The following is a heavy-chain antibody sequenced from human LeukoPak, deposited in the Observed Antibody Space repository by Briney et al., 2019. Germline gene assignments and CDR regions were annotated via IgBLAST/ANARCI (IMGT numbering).Heavy chain of an antibody. V-gene: IGHV3-21*01. D-gene: IGHD1-26*01. CDR2: ISSSSSYI. CDR1: GFTFSSFS. CDR3: ARDSQELLGAFDI. Sequence: GGSLRLSCAASGFTFSSFSMNWVRQAQGKGLEGVSSISSSSSYIYYADSVKGRFTISRDNAKNSLYLQMNSLRAEDTAVYYCARDSQELLGAFDIWGQGTMVTVSS. J-gene: IGHJ3*02.